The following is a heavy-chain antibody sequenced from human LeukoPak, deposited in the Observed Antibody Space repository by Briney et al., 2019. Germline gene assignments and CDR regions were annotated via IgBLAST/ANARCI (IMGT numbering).Heavy chain of an antibody. CDR2: IYNSGST. CDR3: ARKHITSTPPFDP. V-gene: IGHV4-59*01. CDR1: GGSISSYY. J-gene: IGHJ5*02. Sequence: SETLSLTCTVSGGSISSYYWSWIRQSPGKGLEWIGYIYNSGSTNYNPSLKSRVTISLDTSKNQFSLKLTFVTAADTAVYYCARKHITSTPPFDPWGQGTLVTVSS. D-gene: IGHD2-21*01.